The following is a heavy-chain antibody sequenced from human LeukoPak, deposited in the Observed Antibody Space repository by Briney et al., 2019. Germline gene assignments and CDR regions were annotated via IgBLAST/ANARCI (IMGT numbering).Heavy chain of an antibody. CDR2: IWYDGSNK. J-gene: IGHJ5*02. D-gene: IGHD3-10*01. CDR3: ARALPLGAMVRGQEFWFDP. Sequence: GGSLRLSCAASGFTFSSYGMHWVRQAPGKGLEWVAVIWYDGSNKYYADSVKGRFTISRDNSKNTLYLQMNSLRAEDTAVYYCARALPLGAMVRGQEFWFDPWGQGTLVTVSS. V-gene: IGHV3-33*01. CDR1: GFTFSSYG.